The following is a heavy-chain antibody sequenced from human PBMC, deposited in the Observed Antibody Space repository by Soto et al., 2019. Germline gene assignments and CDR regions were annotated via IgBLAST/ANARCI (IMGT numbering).Heavy chain of an antibody. CDR3: ARVTSEWEPLDY. D-gene: IGHD1-26*01. CDR2: ISYDGSNK. CDR1: GFTFSSYA. Sequence: PGGSLRLSCAASGFTFSSYAMHWVRQAPGKGLEWVAVISYDGSNKYYADSVKGRFTISRDNSKNTLYLQMNSLRAEDTAVYYCARVTSEWEPLDYWGQGTLVTVSS. J-gene: IGHJ4*02. V-gene: IGHV3-30-3*01.